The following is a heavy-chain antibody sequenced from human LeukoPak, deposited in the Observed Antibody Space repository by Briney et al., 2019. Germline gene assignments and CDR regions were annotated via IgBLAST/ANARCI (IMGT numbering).Heavy chain of an antibody. CDR2: ISGSAGST. CDR3: AKDRQRRQWLVADY. J-gene: IGHJ4*02. V-gene: IGHV3-23*01. D-gene: IGHD6-19*01. CDR1: GFTFSSYA. Sequence: GGSLRLSCAASGFTFSSYAMSWVRQAPGKGLEWVSAISGSAGSTYYADSVKGRFTISRDNSKNTLYLQMNSLRAEDTAVYYCAKDRQRRQWLVADYWGQGTLVTVSS.